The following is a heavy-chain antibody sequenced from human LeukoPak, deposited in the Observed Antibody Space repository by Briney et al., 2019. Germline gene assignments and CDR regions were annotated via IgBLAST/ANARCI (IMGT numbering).Heavy chain of an antibody. J-gene: IGHJ5*02. CDR1: GGSISTYY. V-gene: IGHV4-59*01. D-gene: IGHD2-8*01. CDR3: ARVYCPNGVCYNSRGWFDP. CDR2: IFYSGST. Sequence: TSETLSLTCTVSGGSISTYYWSWIRQPPGKGLEWIGYIFYSGSTNYNPSLKSRVTISVDTSKNQFSLKLSSVTAADTAVYYCARVYCPNGVCYNSRGWFDPWGQGTLVTVSS.